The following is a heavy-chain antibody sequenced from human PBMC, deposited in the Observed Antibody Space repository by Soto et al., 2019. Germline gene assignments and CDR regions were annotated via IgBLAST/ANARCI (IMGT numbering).Heavy chain of an antibody. D-gene: IGHD3-9*01. J-gene: IGHJ6*02. Sequence: GASVKVSCKASGYTFTSYDINWVRQATGQGLEWMGWMNPNSGNTGYAQKSQGRVTMTRNTSISTAYMELSSLRSEDTAVYYCARGGAVLRYFDWFNRLRPMDVWGQGTTVTVSS. CDR1: GYTFTSYD. CDR2: MNPNSGNT. V-gene: IGHV1-8*01. CDR3: ARGGAVLRYFDWFNRLRPMDV.